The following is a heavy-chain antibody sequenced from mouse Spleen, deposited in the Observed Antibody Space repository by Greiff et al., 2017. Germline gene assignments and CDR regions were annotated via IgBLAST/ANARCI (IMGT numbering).Heavy chain of an antibody. CDR2: IWGDGST. J-gene: IGHJ1*01. D-gene: IGHD2-2*01. CDR1: GFSLTGYG. V-gene: IGHV2-6-7*01. Sequence: QVQLKQSGPGLVAPSQSLSITCTVSGFSLTGYGVNWVRQPPGKGLEWLGMIWGDGSTDYNSALKSRLSISKDNSKSQVFLKMNSLQTDDTARYYCARVRGLRYWYFDVWGAGTTVTVSS. CDR3: ARVRGLRYWYFDV.